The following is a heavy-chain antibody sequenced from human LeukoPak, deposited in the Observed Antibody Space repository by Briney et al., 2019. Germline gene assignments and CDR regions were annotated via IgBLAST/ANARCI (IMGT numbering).Heavy chain of an antibody. Sequence: GRSLRLSCAASEFTFSSYAMHWVRQAPGKGLEWVAVISYDGSNKYYADSVKGRFTISRDNSKNTLYLQMNSLRAEDTAVYYCARDIAVAGTRFDYWGQGTLVTVSS. CDR1: EFTFSSYA. CDR2: ISYDGSNK. V-gene: IGHV3-30-3*01. J-gene: IGHJ4*02. CDR3: ARDIAVAGTRFDY. D-gene: IGHD6-19*01.